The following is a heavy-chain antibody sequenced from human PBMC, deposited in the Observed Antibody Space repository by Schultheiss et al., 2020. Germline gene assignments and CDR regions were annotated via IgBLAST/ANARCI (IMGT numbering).Heavy chain of an antibody. CDR3: ARAPYYDILTGYYN. J-gene: IGHJ4*02. D-gene: IGHD3-9*01. Sequence: SETLSLTCTVSGGSISSGDYYWSWIRQPPGKGLEWIGYIYYSGSTYYNPSLKSRVTISVDTSKNQFSLKLSSVTAADTAVYYCARAPYYDILTGYYNWGQGTLVTVSS. V-gene: IGHV4-30-4*01. CDR1: GGSISSGDYY. CDR2: IYYSGST.